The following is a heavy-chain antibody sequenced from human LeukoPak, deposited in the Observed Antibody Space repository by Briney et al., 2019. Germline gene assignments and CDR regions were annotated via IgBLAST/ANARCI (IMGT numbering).Heavy chain of an antibody. CDR2: IYPGDSDT. J-gene: IGHJ4*02. D-gene: IGHD4-17*01. V-gene: IGHV5-51*01. CDR3: ATFNDYGDYVSFDY. CDR1: GYRFTSYW. Sequence: GESLKISCKGSGYRFTSYWIGRVRQMPGKGLEWMGIIYPGDSDTRYSPSFQGQVTISADKSISTAYLQWGSLRASDTAMYYCATFNDYGDYVSFDYWGQGTLVTVSS.